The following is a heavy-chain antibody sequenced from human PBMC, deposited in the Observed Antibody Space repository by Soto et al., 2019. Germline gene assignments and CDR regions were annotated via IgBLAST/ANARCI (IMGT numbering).Heavy chain of an antibody. V-gene: IGHV3-21*01. J-gene: IGHJ4*02. CDR2: ISSGSNYI. D-gene: IGHD2-2*01. CDR1: GFTFSNYN. CDR3: AGNDEGGSRL. Sequence: PGGSLRLSCVASGFTFSNYNMNWVRQAPGKGLEWVSSISSGSNYIVYADSMKGRFTISRDNAKNSLYLEMSSLRVEDTAVYFCAGNDEGGSRLWGQGTLVTVSS.